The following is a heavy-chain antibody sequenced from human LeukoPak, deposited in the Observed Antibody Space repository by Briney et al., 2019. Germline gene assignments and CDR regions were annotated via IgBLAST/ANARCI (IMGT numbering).Heavy chain of an antibody. D-gene: IGHD3-3*01. J-gene: IGHJ6*02. CDR2: IWSDGSNK. CDR3: AKGPYDFWSGLDYYYYGMDV. CDR1: GFTFSSYW. Sequence: GGSLRLSCAASGFTFSSYWMNWARQAPGKGLEWVATIWSDGSNKYYADSVKGRFTISRDNSKNTLYQQMNSLRAEDTAVYYCAKGPYDFWSGLDYYYYGMDVWGQGTTVTVSS. V-gene: IGHV3-30*02.